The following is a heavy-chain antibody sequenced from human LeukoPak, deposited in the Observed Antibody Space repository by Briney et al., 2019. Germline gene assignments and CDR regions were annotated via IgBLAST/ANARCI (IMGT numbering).Heavy chain of an antibody. CDR1: GGSIGIYY. D-gene: IGHD1-1*01. V-gene: IGHV4-59*08. Sequence: SETLSLTCTVSGGSIGIYYWSWIRQPPGKGLEWIGYIYYSGSTDYNPSLKSRVSISIDTSKNQFSLNLSSVTAADTAVYYCARHGGTSRSPIDYWGQGILVTASS. CDR2: IYYSGST. CDR3: ARHGGTSRSPIDY. J-gene: IGHJ4*02.